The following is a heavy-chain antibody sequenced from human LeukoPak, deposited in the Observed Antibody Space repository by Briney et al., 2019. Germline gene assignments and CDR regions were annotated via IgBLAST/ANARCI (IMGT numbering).Heavy chain of an antibody. CDR3: ARQNYGAAPLRY. J-gene: IGHJ4*02. CDR2: INHSGST. V-gene: IGHV4-34*01. D-gene: IGHD4/OR15-4a*01. CDR1: GGSFSGYY. Sequence: SETLSLTCAVYGGSFSGYYWSWIRQPPGKGLEWSGEINHSGSTNYNPSLKSRVTISVDTSKNQFSLKLSSVTAADTAVYYCARQNYGAAPLRYWGQGTLVTVSS.